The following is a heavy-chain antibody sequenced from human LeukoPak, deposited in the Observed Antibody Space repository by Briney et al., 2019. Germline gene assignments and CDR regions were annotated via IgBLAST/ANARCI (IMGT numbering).Heavy chain of an antibody. CDR1: GGTFSSYG. J-gene: IGHJ4*02. CDR3: ARDYYGSGSYYLGY. Sequence: ASVKVSCKASGGTFSSYGISWVRQAPGQGIEWMGGIIPIFGTANYAQKFQGRVTITADESTSTAYMELSSLRSEDTAVYYCARDYYGSGSYYLGYWGQGTLVTVSS. V-gene: IGHV1-69*13. D-gene: IGHD3-10*01. CDR2: IIPIFGTA.